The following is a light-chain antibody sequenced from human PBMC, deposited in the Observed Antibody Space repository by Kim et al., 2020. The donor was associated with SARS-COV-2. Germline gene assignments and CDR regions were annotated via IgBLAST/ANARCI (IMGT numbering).Light chain of an antibody. Sequence: ASVGCRVTITCRASQSISSWLAWYQQRPGKAPKLLIYTASTLEYGVPSRFSGSGSGTEFTLTISSLQPEDFATYYCQHYSGYPLTFGGGTKVDIK. V-gene: IGKV1-5*03. CDR1: QSISSW. CDR2: TAS. J-gene: IGKJ4*01. CDR3: QHYSGYPLT.